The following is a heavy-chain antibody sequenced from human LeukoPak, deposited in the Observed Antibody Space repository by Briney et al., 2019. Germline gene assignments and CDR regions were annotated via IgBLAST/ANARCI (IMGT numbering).Heavy chain of an antibody. V-gene: IGHV4-59*01. CDR2: IHYSGSA. J-gene: IGHJ4*02. Sequence: SETLSLTCTVSGGSISRYYWNWIRQPPGERLEWIGWIHYSGSAAYNPSLESRVTMSVDTSKNHISLKMTSVTAADTATYYCARGGYDSSGYYYEENYFDYWGQGTLVTVSS. CDR3: ARGGYDSSGYYYEENYFDY. D-gene: IGHD3-22*01. CDR1: GGSISRYY.